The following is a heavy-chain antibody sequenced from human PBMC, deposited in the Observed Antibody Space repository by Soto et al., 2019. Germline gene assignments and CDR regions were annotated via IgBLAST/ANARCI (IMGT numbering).Heavy chain of an antibody. Sequence: QVQLQESGPGLVKPWETLSLTCSVSGGSIIGHYWSWIRQPPGKGLEWVGYIHYTGSTDYNPSLKSRLTISVDTSKNQVSLRLSSVTAADTALYYCARGGWSLDYWGQGTLVTVSS. V-gene: IGHV4-59*11. J-gene: IGHJ4*02. CDR3: ARGGWSLDY. CDR2: IHYTGST. CDR1: GGSIIGHY. D-gene: IGHD2-15*01.